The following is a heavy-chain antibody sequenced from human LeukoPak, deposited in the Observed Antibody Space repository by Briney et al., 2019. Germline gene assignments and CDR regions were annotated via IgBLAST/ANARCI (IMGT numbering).Heavy chain of an antibody. CDR2: ISSSSSYI. CDR1: GFTFSSYS. V-gene: IGHV3-21*01. J-gene: IGHJ4*02. Sequence: GGSLRLSCAASGFTFSSYSMNWVRQAPGKGLEWVSSISSSSSYIYYADSVKGRFTISRDNAKNSLYLQMNSLRVEDTAVHYCARDGLWGRGGSHMFGYWGQGTLVTVSS. D-gene: IGHD2-15*01. CDR3: ARDGLWGRGGSHMFGY.